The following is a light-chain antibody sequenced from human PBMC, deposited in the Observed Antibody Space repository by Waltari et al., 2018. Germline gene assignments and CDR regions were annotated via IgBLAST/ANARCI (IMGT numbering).Light chain of an antibody. CDR3: QQYNNWPPWT. CDR2: GAS. CDR1: QSVSSN. Sequence: EIVMTQSPATLSVSPGERATLSCRASQSVSSNLAWYQQKPGQAPRLLIYGASTSATGIPARCSGSGSGTEFTLTISSLQSEDFAVYYCQQYNNWPPWTFGQGNKVEIK. J-gene: IGKJ1*01. V-gene: IGKV3-15*01.